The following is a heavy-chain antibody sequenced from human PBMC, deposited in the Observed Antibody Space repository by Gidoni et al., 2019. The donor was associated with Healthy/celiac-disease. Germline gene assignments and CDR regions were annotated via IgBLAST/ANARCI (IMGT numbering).Heavy chain of an antibody. CDR2: IYYSGST. D-gene: IGHD5-12*01. CDR1: GGSISSGGSY. Sequence: QVQLQESGPGLVKPSQTLSLTCTVSGGSISSGGSYWSWIRQHPGKGLEWIGYIYYSGSTYYNPSLKSRVTISVDTSKNQFSLKLSSVTAADTAVHYCARDRGGYDYFDYWGQGTLVTVSS. CDR3: ARDRGGYDYFDY. J-gene: IGHJ4*02. V-gene: IGHV4-31*03.